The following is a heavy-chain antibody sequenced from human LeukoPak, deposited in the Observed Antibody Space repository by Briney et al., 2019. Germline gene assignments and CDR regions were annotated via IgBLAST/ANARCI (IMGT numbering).Heavy chain of an antibody. CDR3: ARASDYYDSGGAFDY. D-gene: IGHD3-22*01. CDR2: IIPILGIA. CDR1: GGTFSSYA. J-gene: IGHJ4*02. Sequence: ASVKVSCKASGGTFSSYAISWVRQAPGQGLEWMGRIIPILGIANYAQKFQGRVTITADKSTSTAYMELSSLRSEDTAVYYCARASDYYDSGGAFDYWGQGTLVTVSS. V-gene: IGHV1-69*04.